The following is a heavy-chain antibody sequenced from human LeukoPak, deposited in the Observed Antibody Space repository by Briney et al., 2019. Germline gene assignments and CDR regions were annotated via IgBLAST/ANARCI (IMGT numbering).Heavy chain of an antibody. V-gene: IGHV4-59*01. CDR3: ARILRYYETEYGMDV. CDR2: SGST. J-gene: IGHJ6*02. D-gene: IGHD3-22*01. CDR1: GDSISNYY. Sequence: ASETLSLTCTVSGDSISNYYWSWIRQPPGKGLEWIGYSGSTNYNPSLKSRVTISVDTSKNQFSLKLSSVTAADTAVYYCARILRYYETEYGMDVWGQGTTVTVSS.